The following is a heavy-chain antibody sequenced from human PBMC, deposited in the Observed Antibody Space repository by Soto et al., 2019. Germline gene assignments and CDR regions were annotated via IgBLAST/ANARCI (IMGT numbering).Heavy chain of an antibody. V-gene: IGHV4-31*02. CDR1: GGSISSGGYY. J-gene: IGHJ4*02. Sequence: SETLSLTCTVSGGSISSGGYYWSWIRQHPGKGLEWIGYIYYSGSTYYNPSLKSRVTISVDTSKNQFSLKLSSVTAADTAVYYCARSPSDYDQYYFDYWGQGTLVTVSS. CDR2: IYYSGST. CDR3: ARSPSDYDQYYFDY. D-gene: IGHD3-22*01.